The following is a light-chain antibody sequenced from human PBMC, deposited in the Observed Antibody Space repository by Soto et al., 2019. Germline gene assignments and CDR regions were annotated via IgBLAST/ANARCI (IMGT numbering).Light chain of an antibody. Sequence: QSALTQPPSASGSPGQSVTISCTGTSSDVGGYNYVSWYQQHPGKAPKLMIYEVSKRPSGVPDRFFGSKSGNTASLTVSGLQAEDEADYYCSSSTGSNILVFGGGTQLTVL. J-gene: IGLJ2*01. CDR1: SSDVGGYNY. V-gene: IGLV2-8*01. CDR2: EVS. CDR3: SSSTGSNILV.